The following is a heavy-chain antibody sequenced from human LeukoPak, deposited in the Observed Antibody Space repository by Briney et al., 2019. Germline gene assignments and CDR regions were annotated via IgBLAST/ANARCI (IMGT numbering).Heavy chain of an antibody. Sequence: ASVKVSCKASGYTFTSYDINWVRQAPGQGPEWMGVISPSGGSTTYAQKFQGRVTLTRDMSTSTDYLELSSLRSEDTAVYYCARGGLTIFGVVNYMDVWGKGTTVTVSS. CDR2: ISPSGGST. CDR3: ARGGLTIFGVVNYMDV. D-gene: IGHD3-3*01. J-gene: IGHJ6*03. V-gene: IGHV1-46*01. CDR1: GYTFTSYD.